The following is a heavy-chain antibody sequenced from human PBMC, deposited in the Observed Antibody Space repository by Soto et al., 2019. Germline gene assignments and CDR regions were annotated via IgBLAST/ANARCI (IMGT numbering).Heavy chain of an antibody. D-gene: IGHD2-15*01. CDR2: INPDNGNT. J-gene: IGHJ5*02. V-gene: IGHV1-3*01. CDR3: ARGIATGQLDP. CDR1: GYTFTRYT. Sequence: SVQVSFKASGYTFTRYTMNWVRQAPGQRLEWMGWINPDNGNTKSSQKFQDRVIITRDTSASTAYMDLSSLRSEDTAVYYCARGIATGQLDPWGQGTLVTVSS.